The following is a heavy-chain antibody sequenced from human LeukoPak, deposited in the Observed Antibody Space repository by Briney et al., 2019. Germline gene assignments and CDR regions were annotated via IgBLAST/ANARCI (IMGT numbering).Heavy chain of an antibody. CDR2: ISAYNGNT. J-gene: IGHJ4*02. V-gene: IGHV1-18*01. D-gene: IGHD1-26*01. CDR3: ARAAWNSGSSLPLDY. Sequence: ASVKVSCKASGYTFTSYGISWVRQAPGQGLEWMGWISAYNGNTNYAQKLQGRVTMTTDTSTSTAYMELRSLRSDDTAVYYCARAAWNSGSSLPLDYWGQGPLVTVSS. CDR1: GYTFTSYG.